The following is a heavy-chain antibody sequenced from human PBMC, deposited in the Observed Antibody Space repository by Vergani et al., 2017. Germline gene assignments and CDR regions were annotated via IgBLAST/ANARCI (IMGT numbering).Heavy chain of an antibody. CDR2: ISYDGTQK. D-gene: IGHD1-1*01. V-gene: IGHV3-30*03. Sequence: QVQLVESGGGVVQPGRSLRLSCAASGFTFNHYGMHWVRQAPGKGLEWVAVISYDGTQKYYADSVKGRFTISRDNSKSTLYLQMNSLRTEDTALYYCATKSCGTPGCQIGYFREWGQGTLVTVSS. CDR3: ATKSCGTPGCQIGYFRE. J-gene: IGHJ1*01. CDR1: GFTFNHYG.